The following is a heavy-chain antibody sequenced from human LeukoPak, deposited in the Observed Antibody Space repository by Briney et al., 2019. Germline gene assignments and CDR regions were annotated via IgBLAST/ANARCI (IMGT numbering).Heavy chain of an antibody. J-gene: IGHJ4*02. CDR2: IYWNDDN. Sequence: SGPPLVNPTQTLTLTCTFSGFSLSTSGVGVGWIRQPPGKALEWPALIYWNDDNRYRPSLKSRLTITKDTSKNQVVLKMTNMDPVDTATYYCAHYGDYRFMYYFDYWGQGTLVTVSS. D-gene: IGHD4-17*01. CDR3: AHYGDYRFMYYFDY. V-gene: IGHV2-5*01. CDR1: GFSLSTSGVG.